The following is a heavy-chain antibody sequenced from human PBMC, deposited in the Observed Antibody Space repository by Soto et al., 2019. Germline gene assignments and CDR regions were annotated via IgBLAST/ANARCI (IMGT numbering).Heavy chain of an antibody. J-gene: IGHJ4*02. D-gene: IGHD6-6*01. CDR1: GGSVGSRGYF. V-gene: IGHV4-31*03. CDR3: ASAWDYSPSSGIAY. CDR2: TLYSGST. Sequence: QVQLQESGPGLVKPSQTLSLTCTVAGGSVGSRGYFWTWIRQPPGKGLEWIVSTLYSGSTYYNPSLQSRVSISVDPSKYHFFLILASLTAAAPAVYYWASAWDYSPSSGIAYSGQVTLVTVSS.